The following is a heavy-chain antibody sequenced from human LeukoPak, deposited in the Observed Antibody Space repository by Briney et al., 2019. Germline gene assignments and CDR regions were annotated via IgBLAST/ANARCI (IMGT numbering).Heavy chain of an antibody. CDR1: GGSFSGYY. CDR3: ARGCTNGVCYPVAFDI. D-gene: IGHD2-8*01. V-gene: IGHV4-34*01. Sequence: SETLSLTCAVYGGSFSGYYWSWIRQPPGKGLEWIGEINHSGSTNYNPSLKSQVTISVDTSKNQFSLKLSSVTAADTAVYYCARGCTNGVCYPVAFDIWGQGTMVTVSS. J-gene: IGHJ3*02. CDR2: INHSGST.